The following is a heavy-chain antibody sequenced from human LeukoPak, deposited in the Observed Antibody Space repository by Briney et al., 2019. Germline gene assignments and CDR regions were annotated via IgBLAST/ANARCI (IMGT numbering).Heavy chain of an antibody. CDR1: GFTVSSNY. V-gene: IGHV3-53*04. J-gene: IGHJ5*02. CDR2: IYSGGST. D-gene: IGHD2-2*01. CDR3: ARGRSTSSREAWFDP. Sequence: GGSLRLSCAASGFTVSSNYMSWVRQAPGKGLEWVSVIYSGGSTYYADSVKGRFTISRHNSKNTLYLQMNSLRSEDTAVYYCARGRSTSSREAWFDPWGQGTLVTVSS.